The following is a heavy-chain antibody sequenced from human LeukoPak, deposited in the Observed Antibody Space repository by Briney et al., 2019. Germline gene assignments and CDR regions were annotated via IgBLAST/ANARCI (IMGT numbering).Heavy chain of an antibody. J-gene: IGHJ4*02. CDR3: AKDRIVATMGPFFAGES. D-gene: IGHD5-12*01. CDR2: ISGSGGST. CDR1: GFTFSSYA. V-gene: IGHV3-23*01. Sequence: PGGSLRLSCAASGFTFSSYAMSWVRQAPGKGLEWVSAISGSGGSTYYADSVKGRFTISRDNSKITLYLQMNSLRAEDTAVYYCAKDRIVATMGPFFAGESWGQGTLVTVSS.